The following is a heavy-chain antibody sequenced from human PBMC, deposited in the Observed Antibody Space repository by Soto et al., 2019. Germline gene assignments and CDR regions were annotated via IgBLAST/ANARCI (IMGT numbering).Heavy chain of an antibody. V-gene: IGHV4-31*03. J-gene: IGHJ4*02. CDR2: IYYSGST. Sequence: SETLSLTCTVSGGSISSGGYYWSWIRQHPGKGLEWIGYIYYSGSTYYNPSLKSRVTISVDTSKNQFSLKLSSVTAADTAVYYCASGYYDSSGYSQNDRHNDYWGQGTLVTVSS. D-gene: IGHD3-22*01. CDR3: ASGYYDSSGYSQNDRHNDY. CDR1: GGSISSGGYY.